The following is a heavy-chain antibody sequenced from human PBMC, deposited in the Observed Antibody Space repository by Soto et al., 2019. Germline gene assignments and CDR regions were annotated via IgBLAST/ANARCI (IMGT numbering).Heavy chain of an antibody. Sequence: GASVKVSCKASGYTFTSYGISWVRQAPGQGLEWMGWISAYNGNTNYAQKLQGRVTMTTDTSTSTAYMELRSLRSDDTAVYYCARAHPQYYYGSGSYYTENYYYYGMDVWGQGTTVTVSS. CDR3: ARAHPQYYYGSGSYYTENYYYYGMDV. CDR1: GYTFTSYG. V-gene: IGHV1-18*01. CDR2: ISAYNGNT. J-gene: IGHJ6*02. D-gene: IGHD3-10*01.